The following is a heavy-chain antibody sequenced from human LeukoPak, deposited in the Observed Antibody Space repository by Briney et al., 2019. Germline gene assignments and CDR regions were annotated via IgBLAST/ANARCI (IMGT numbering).Heavy chain of an antibody. CDR1: GFTFSSYW. CDR2: ISNDGGTI. CDR3: AREGSGWLPNS. V-gene: IGHV3-48*04. Sequence: GGSLRLSCAASGFTFSSYWMSWVRQAPGKGLEWVSYISNDGGTIYYADSVKGRFTISRDNSKNSLYLQMNSLSADDTAVYYCAREGSGWLPNSWGQGTLVTVSS. J-gene: IGHJ5*02. D-gene: IGHD6-19*01.